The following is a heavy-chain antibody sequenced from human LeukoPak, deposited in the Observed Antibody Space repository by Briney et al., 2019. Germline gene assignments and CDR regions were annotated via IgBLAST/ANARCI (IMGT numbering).Heavy chain of an antibody. V-gene: IGHV3-49*04. D-gene: IGHD4-17*01. Sequence: SGGSLRLSCTASGFTLGDYAMSWVRQAPGKGLEWVGFIRSKTYGGTTEYAASVEGRFTISRDESKNIAYLQMNSLKTEDTAVYYCTRGTPVTSHSDSWGQGTLVTVSP. CDR3: TRGTPVTSHSDS. CDR1: GFTLGDYA. CDR2: IRSKTYGGTT. J-gene: IGHJ4*02.